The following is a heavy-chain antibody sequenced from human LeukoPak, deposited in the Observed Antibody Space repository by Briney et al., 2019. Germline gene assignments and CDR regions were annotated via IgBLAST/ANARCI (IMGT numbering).Heavy chain of an antibody. Sequence: GGSLRLSCAASGFTFSSYGMHWVRQAPGKGLEWVSGLSGSGRATYYAHSVKGRFTISRENSKNTMFLQMHSLRVDDTAVYYCARQRVMLTGTGGTWIDPWGQGTLVTVSS. J-gene: IGHJ5*02. CDR1: GFTFSSYG. CDR2: LSGSGRAT. CDR3: ARQRVMLTGTGGTWIDP. V-gene: IGHV3-23*01. D-gene: IGHD1/OR15-1a*01.